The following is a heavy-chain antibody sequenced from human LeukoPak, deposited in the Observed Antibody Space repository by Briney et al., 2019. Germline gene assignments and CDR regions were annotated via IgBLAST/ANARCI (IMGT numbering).Heavy chain of an antibody. CDR2: ISYSGST. D-gene: IGHD5-24*01. Sequence: SETLSLTCTVSGGSIRSSYWGWIRQPPGKGLEWIGYISYSGSTKYNPSLKSRVTLSVDTSKNQFSLKVNSVTAADTAVYYCARRGVEMAPVRPDNWFDPWGQGTLVTVSS. CDR3: ARRGVEMAPVRPDNWFDP. CDR1: GGSIRSSY. V-gene: IGHV4-59*08. J-gene: IGHJ5*02.